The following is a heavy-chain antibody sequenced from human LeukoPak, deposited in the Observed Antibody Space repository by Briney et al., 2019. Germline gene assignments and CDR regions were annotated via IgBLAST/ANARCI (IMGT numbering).Heavy chain of an antibody. CDR2: IDYSGGST. Sequence: GGSLRLSCTVSGFTVSSNSMSWVRQAPGKGLEWVSSIDYSGGSTHYADSVKGRFTISRGNAKNTLNLQMNSLRAEDTAVYYCARLTHLVDSSGYYYYYYYMDVWGKGTTVTVSS. V-gene: IGHV3-53*01. CDR1: GFTVSSNS. D-gene: IGHD3-22*01. CDR3: ARLTHLVDSSGYYYYYYYMDV. J-gene: IGHJ6*03.